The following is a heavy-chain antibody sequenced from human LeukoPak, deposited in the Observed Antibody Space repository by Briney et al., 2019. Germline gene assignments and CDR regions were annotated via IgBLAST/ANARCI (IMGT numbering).Heavy chain of an antibody. V-gene: IGHV3-30*18. Sequence: GRSLRLSCAASGLTFSSYGMHWVRQAPGKGLEWVAVISYDGSNKYYADSVKGRFTISRDNSKNTLYLQMNSLRAEDTAVYYCAKDIVVVVGRDYFDYWGQGTLVTVSS. CDR2: ISYDGSNK. J-gene: IGHJ4*02. D-gene: IGHD2-15*01. CDR1: GLTFSSYG. CDR3: AKDIVVVVGRDYFDY.